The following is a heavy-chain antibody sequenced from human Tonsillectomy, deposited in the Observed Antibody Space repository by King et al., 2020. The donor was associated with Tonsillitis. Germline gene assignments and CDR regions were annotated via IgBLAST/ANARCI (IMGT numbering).Heavy chain of an antibody. CDR2: VSYSGNT. D-gene: IGHD3-16*01. Sequence: LQLQESGPGLMKTSETVSLTCSVSGGSISSSSYYWDWIRQPPGKGLEWIGSVSYSGNTYYNPSLKSRVTISEDTSKNQFSLRLSSVTAADTAIYYCATSGGEGYDHYMDVWGKGTTVTVSS. CDR1: GGSISSSSYY. V-gene: IGHV4-39*01. J-gene: IGHJ6*03. CDR3: ATSGGEGYDHYMDV.